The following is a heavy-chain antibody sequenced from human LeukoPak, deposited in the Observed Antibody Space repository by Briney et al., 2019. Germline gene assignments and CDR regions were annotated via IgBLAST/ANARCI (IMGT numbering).Heavy chain of an antibody. CDR3: TTLGYCTNGECYGFDY. CDR2: IKSKTDGGTT. D-gene: IGHD2-8*01. V-gene: IGHV3-15*01. Sequence: GGSLRLSCAVSGLTFSNAWMSWARQAPGKGLEWVGRIKSKTDGGTTDYAAPVKGRFTISRDDSKNTLYMQMNSLKTEDRAVYYCTTLGYCTNGECYGFDYWGQGALVPVSS. CDR1: GLTFSNAW. J-gene: IGHJ4*02.